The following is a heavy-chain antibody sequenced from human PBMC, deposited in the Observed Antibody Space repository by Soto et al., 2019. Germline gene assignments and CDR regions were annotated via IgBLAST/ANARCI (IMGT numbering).Heavy chain of an antibody. D-gene: IGHD3-3*01. Sequence: QVQLQESGPGLVKPSQTLSLTCTVSGGSISSGGYYWSWIRQHPGKGLEWIGYIYYSGSTYYNPALKSRVTISVDTSKNQCSLKLSSVTAADTAVYYCARSYYDFWSGYRDIYYFDYWGQGTLVTVSS. CDR1: GGSISSGGYY. V-gene: IGHV4-31*03. J-gene: IGHJ4*02. CDR2: IYYSGST. CDR3: ARSYYDFWSGYRDIYYFDY.